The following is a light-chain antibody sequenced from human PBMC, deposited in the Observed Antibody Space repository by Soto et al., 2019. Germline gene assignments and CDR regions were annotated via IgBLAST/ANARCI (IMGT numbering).Light chain of an antibody. Sequence: DIQLTQPPSSLSASVGDRVTITCRSSQGIDSYLAWYQQKPGKTPNILNYGASSCQSGVPSRFSDRGSGTEFTIRISRLQPEDFATYYGQQLHSYPLTCRGGTRVGIK. CDR3: QQLHSYPLT. CDR2: GAS. CDR1: QGIDSY. J-gene: IGKJ4*01. V-gene: IGKV1-9*01.